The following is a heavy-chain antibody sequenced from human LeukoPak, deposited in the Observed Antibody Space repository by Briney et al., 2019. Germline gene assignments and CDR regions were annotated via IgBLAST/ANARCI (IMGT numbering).Heavy chain of an antibody. V-gene: IGHV4-4*07. CDR3: ATWSSGYYFDAFDI. Sequence: SETLSLTCTVSGGSISHYYWNWIRQSAGMRLEWIGRLYTGGITEYNPSLKSRVTMSVDTSKSQFSLEVRSVTAADTTLYYCATWSSGYYFDAFDIWGQGTMVTVSS. CDR2: LYTGGIT. D-gene: IGHD3-22*01. J-gene: IGHJ3*02. CDR1: GGSISHYY.